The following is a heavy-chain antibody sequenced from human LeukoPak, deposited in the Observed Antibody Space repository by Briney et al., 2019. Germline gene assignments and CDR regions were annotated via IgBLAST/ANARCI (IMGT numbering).Heavy chain of an antibody. Sequence: GGSLRLSCAASGFTFTNAWMSWVRQAPGKGLEWVGRVKSKTDGATTDYAAPVKGRFTISRDDSKNTLYLQMNSLRAEDTAVYYCAKAPGGSYYDFWSGYWEDYYYYMDVWGKGTTVTVSS. CDR1: GFTFTNAW. CDR2: VKSKTDGATT. J-gene: IGHJ6*03. CDR3: AKAPGGSYYDFWSGYWEDYYYYMDV. V-gene: IGHV3-15*01. D-gene: IGHD3-3*01.